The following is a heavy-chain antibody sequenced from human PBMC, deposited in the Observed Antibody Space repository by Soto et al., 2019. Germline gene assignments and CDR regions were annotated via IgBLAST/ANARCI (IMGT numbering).Heavy chain of an antibody. Sequence: SVKVSCKASGGSFSSFGISWVRQAPGQGLEWMGGIIPVFGRPNYAQRFRGRLTITADESTNTVYLELIDLRSEDTAVYYCAREGSGYNLWGQGTQVTVSS. CDR2: IIPVFGRP. D-gene: IGHD5-12*01. CDR3: AREGSGYNL. J-gene: IGHJ1*01. CDR1: GGSFSSFG. V-gene: IGHV1-69*13.